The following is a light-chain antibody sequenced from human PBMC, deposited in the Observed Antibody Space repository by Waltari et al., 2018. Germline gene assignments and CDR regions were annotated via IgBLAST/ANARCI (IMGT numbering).Light chain of an antibody. CDR3: QHYVRLPAT. CDR1: QSVSRS. CDR2: GAS. Sequence: IVLTRSPGTLSLSPGERATLSCRASQSVSRSLAWYQQKPGQAPKPLIYGASTRATGIPDRFTGSGSGTDFSLTISSLEPEDFAIYFCQHYVRLPATFGQGTKVEIK. V-gene: IGKV3-20*01. J-gene: IGKJ1*01.